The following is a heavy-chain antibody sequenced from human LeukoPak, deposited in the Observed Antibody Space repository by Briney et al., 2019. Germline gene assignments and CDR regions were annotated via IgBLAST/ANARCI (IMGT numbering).Heavy chain of an antibody. J-gene: IGHJ4*02. V-gene: IGHV1-3*01. CDR2: INAGNGNT. Sequence: EASVKVSCKASGYTFTSYAMHWVRQAPGQRLEWMGWINAGNGNTKYSQKFQGRVTITRDTSASTAYMELSRLRSDDTAVFYCARDYCSSTSCLFDYWGQGTLVTVSS. CDR3: ARDYCSSTSCLFDY. CDR1: GYTFTSYA. D-gene: IGHD2-2*01.